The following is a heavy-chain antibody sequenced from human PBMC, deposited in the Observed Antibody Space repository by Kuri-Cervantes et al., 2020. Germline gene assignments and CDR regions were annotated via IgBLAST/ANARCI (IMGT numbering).Heavy chain of an antibody. CDR3: MGVTMVRGVIIRPRDY. CDR2: ISSSGSTI. D-gene: IGHD3-10*01. J-gene: IGHJ4*02. V-gene: IGHV3-48*03. Sequence: GESLKISCAASGFTFSSYEMNWVRQAPGKGLEWVSYISSSGSTIYYADSVKGRFTTSRDNAKNSLYLQMNSLRAEDTALYYCMGVTMVRGVIIRPRDYWGQGTLVTVSS. CDR1: GFTFSSYE.